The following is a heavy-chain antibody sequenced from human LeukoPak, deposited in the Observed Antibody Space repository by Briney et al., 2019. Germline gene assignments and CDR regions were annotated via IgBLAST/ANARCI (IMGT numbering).Heavy chain of an antibody. CDR3: PGGLRYYLDF. CDR2: ISYDSNYR. CDR1: GFTFSHYP. Sequence: GGSLRLTCAASGFTFSHYPMHWFRQAPGKELEWLAVISYDSNYRYYADSVKGRFTISRGNSNNTLYLQIDSLRPEDTAMYCWPGGLRYYLDFWGQGALVSVSS. V-gene: IGHV3-30*01. J-gene: IGHJ4*02. D-gene: IGHD1-26*01.